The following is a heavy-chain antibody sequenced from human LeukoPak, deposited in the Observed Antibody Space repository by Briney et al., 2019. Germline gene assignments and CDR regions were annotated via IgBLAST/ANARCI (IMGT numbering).Heavy chain of an antibody. CDR1: GGSFSGYY. V-gene: IGHV4-34*01. CDR2: INHSGST. CDR3: ARGEPKWFDP. D-gene: IGHD1-14*01. J-gene: IGHJ5*02. Sequence: SETLSLTCAVYGGSFSGYYWSWIRQPPGKGLEWIGEINHSGSTNYNPSLKSRVTISVDTSKNQFSLKLSSVTAADTAVYYCARGEPKWFDPWGQGTLVTVSS.